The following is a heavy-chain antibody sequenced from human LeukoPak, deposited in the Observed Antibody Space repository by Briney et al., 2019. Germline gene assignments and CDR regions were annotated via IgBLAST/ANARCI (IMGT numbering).Heavy chain of an antibody. CDR3: ASVRSSSSPRRYNWFDP. CDR2: ITPIFGTA. CDR1: GGTFISYA. D-gene: IGHD6-13*01. J-gene: IGHJ5*02. V-gene: IGHV1-69*05. Sequence: SVKVSCKASGGTFISYAISWVRQAPGQGLEWMGGITPIFGTANYAQKFQGRVTITTDESTSTAYMELSSLRSEDTAVYYCASVRSSSSPRRYNWFDPWGQGTLVTVSS.